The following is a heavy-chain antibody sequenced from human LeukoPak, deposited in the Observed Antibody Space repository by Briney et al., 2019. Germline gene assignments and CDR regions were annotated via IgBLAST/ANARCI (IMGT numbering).Heavy chain of an antibody. V-gene: IGHV3-21*01. D-gene: IGHD3-9*01. CDR2: ISSSGTYV. CDR1: GFTFSSYS. Sequence: GGSLRLSCAASGFTFSSYSMNWVRQAPGKGLEWVSSISSSGTYVYYADSVKGRFTISRDNAKNSLSLQMDSLRADDAAVYYCARASSKQLAGYLPDGFDIWGQGTMVTVSS. J-gene: IGHJ3*02. CDR3: ARASSKQLAGYLPDGFDI.